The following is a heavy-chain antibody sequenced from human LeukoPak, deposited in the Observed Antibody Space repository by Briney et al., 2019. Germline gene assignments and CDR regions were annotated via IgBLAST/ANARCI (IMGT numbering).Heavy chain of an antibody. J-gene: IGHJ5*02. CDR2: IRSKLYGRAP. Sequence: SGGSLRLSCTASGFAFGEYALSWVRQAPAKGPEWVGFIRSKLYGRAPEYAASVNRRFIFSRPAHKRFALMQMDGTTAASTAVYYCARGGSDYFNYEHPSWGQGNLGIISS. D-gene: IGHD4-11*01. V-gene: IGHV3-49*04. CDR1: GFAFGEYA. CDR3: ARGGSDYFNYEHPS.